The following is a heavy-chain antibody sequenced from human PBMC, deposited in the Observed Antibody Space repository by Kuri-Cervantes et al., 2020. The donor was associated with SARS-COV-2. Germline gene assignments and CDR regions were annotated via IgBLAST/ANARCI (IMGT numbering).Heavy chain of an antibody. V-gene: IGHV4-59*05. CDR1: GGSISSHY. CDR2: IYYSGST. J-gene: IGHJ4*02. Sequence: GSLRLSCTVSGGSISSHYWSWIRQPPGKGLEWIGSIYYSGSTYYNPSLKSRVTISVDTSKNQFSLKLSSVTAADTAVYYCARQIVLVPAAIGDPWPSLDYWGQGTLVTVSS. CDR3: ARQIVLVPAAIGDPWPSLDY. D-gene: IGHD2-2*01.